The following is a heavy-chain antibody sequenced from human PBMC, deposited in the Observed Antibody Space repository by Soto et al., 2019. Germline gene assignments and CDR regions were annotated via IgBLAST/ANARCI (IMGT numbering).Heavy chain of an antibody. J-gene: IGHJ6*03. CDR1: GFTFSDYY. D-gene: IGHD3-3*01. CDR3: ARDFGYYDFWSGTAQNYYYYMDV. Sequence: GGSLRLSCAASGFTFSDYYMSWIRQAPGKGLEWVSYISSSGSTIYYADSVKGRFTISRDNAKNSLYLQMNSLRAEDTAVYYCARDFGYYDFWSGTAQNYYYYMDVWGKGTTVTVSS. V-gene: IGHV3-11*01. CDR2: ISSSGSTI.